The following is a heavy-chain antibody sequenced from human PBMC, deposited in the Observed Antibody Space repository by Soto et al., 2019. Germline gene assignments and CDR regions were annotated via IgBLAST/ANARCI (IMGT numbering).Heavy chain of an antibody. D-gene: IGHD3-9*01. CDR2: FVPVFRSA. J-gene: IGHJ5*02. V-gene: IGHV1-69*01. CDR3: AREDDSTGHYIWFDP. Sequence: HVQLVQSGAEVKKPGSSVKVSCKASGGTFNTFTFVWVRQAPGHGLEWMGGFVPVFRSANIAQKFRGRLTITTDESTSTAYMELSDLRSDDSAVYFCAREDDSTGHYIWFDPWGQGTLVIVSS. CDR1: GGTFNTFT.